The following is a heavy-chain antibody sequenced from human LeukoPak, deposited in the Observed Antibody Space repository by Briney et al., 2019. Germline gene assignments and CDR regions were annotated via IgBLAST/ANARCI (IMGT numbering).Heavy chain of an antibody. CDR3: AREEQLDAFDI. Sequence: SETLSLTCTVSGGSISSGGYYWSWIRQHPGKGLEWIGYIYYSGSTYYNPSLKSRVTISVDTSKNQSSLKLSSVTAADTAVYYCAREEQLDAFDIWGQGTMVTVSS. V-gene: IGHV4-31*03. CDR2: IYYSGST. D-gene: IGHD6-13*01. J-gene: IGHJ3*02. CDR1: GGSISSGGYY.